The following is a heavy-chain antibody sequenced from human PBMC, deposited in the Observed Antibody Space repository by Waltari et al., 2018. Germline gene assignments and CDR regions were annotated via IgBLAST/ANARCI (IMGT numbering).Heavy chain of an antibody. D-gene: IGHD2-2*02. CDR1: GFTFSNFG. CDR3: AKDAFGNTYLDF. V-gene: IGHV3-30*02. J-gene: IGHJ4*02. Sequence: QVNLVESGGGVVQPGGSLRLSCATSGFTFSNFGMHWVRQAPGKGLEWVALIWFDGSDKFYAYSVRGRFTISRDNSARTLYLDMDSLRLDDTAMYYCAKDAFGNTYLDFWGQGTLVTVSS. CDR2: IWFDGSDK.